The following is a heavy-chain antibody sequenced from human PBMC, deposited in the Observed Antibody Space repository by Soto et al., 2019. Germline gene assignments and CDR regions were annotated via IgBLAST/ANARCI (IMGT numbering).Heavy chain of an antibody. CDR3: ARYNNYGVGWFDP. CDR1: GGSISSYS. D-gene: IGHD4-4*01. Sequence: SETLSLTCIVSGGSISSYSWSWIRQSPGKGLEWIGYIYYSGSSNYNPSLKSRVTISVDTSKTQFSLKLSSVTAADTAVYYCARYNNYGVGWFDPWGQGTLVTVSS. CDR2: IYYSGSS. V-gene: IGHV4-59*01. J-gene: IGHJ5*02.